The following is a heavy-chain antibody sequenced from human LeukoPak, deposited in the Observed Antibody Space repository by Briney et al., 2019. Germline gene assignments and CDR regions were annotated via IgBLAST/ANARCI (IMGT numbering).Heavy chain of an antibody. D-gene: IGHD3-22*01. Sequence: RRASVKVSCKASGYTFTGYYIHWLRQAPGQGPEWMGWINPNSGGTHYVQKFQGRVTMTRDTSISTAYMELRGLSSDDMAVYYCARAEYYDTSGYCDYWGQGSLVTVSS. CDR3: ARAEYYDTSGYCDY. CDR2: INPNSGGT. CDR1: GYTFTGYY. J-gene: IGHJ4*02. V-gene: IGHV1-2*02.